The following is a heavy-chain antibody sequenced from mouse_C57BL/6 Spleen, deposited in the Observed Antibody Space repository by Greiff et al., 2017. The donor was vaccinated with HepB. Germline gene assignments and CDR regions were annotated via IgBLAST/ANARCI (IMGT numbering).Heavy chain of an antibody. D-gene: IGHD1-1*01. V-gene: IGHV1-52*01. CDR3: VRCYGSSWGDFDA. Sequence: QVQLQQPGAELVRPGSSVKLSCKASGYTFTSYWMHWVKQRPIQGLEWIGNIDPSDSETHYNQKFKDKATLTVDKSSSTAYMQISSLTSEDSAVYYCVRCYGSSWGDFDAWGTGTPVNVSS. CDR1: GYTFTSYW. J-gene: IGHJ1*03. CDR2: IDPSDSET.